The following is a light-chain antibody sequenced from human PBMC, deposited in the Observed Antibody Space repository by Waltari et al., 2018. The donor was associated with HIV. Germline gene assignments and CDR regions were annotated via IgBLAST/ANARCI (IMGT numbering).Light chain of an antibody. CDR2: SAS. CDR1: QDIKNN. V-gene: IGKV1-17*01. J-gene: IGKJ1*01. Sequence: DIQMTQSPSSLSASVGDRVTITCRAGQDIKNNLGWYQQKPGKAPRRLIYSASTLHTGVPSRFRGGGSGTDFTLSTDGLQPEDAANYFCLQLSGLPRTFGQGT. CDR3: LQLSGLPRT.